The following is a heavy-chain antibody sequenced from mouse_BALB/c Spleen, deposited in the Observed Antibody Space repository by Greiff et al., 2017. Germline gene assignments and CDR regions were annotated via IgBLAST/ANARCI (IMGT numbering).Heavy chain of an antibody. Sequence: EVQLVESGGGLVQPGGSRKLSCAASGFTFSSFGMHWVRQAPEKGLEWVAYISSGSSTIYYADTVKGRFTISRDNPKNTLFLQMTSLRSEDTAMYYCARGYGSQYYFDYWGQGTTLTVSS. J-gene: IGHJ2*01. CDR3: ARGYGSQYYFDY. CDR1: GFTFSSFG. CDR2: ISSGSSTI. D-gene: IGHD1-1*01. V-gene: IGHV5-17*02.